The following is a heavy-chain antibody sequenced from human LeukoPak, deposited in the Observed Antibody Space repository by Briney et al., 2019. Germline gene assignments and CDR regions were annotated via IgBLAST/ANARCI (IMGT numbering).Heavy chain of an antibody. CDR3: AASYSSGWSFDY. D-gene: IGHD6-19*01. CDR1: GGTFRSYA. J-gene: IGHJ4*02. Sequence: ASVTVSCKASGGTFRSYAISWVRQAPGQGLEWMGGIIPIFGTANYAQKFQGRVTITADESTRTAYMELSSLRSGDTAVYYCAASYSSGWSFDYWGQGTLVTVSS. V-gene: IGHV1-69*13. CDR2: IIPIFGTA.